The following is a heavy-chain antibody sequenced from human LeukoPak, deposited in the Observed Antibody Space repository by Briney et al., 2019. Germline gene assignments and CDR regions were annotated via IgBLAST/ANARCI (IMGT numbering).Heavy chain of an antibody. CDR3: ARAGSSGWYSFDY. D-gene: IGHD6-19*01. Sequence: GRSLRLSCAASGLTFSSYAMHWVRQAPGKGLEWVALISYDGSNKYYADSVKGRFTISRDNSKNTLYLQMNSLRAEDTAVYYCARAGSSGWYSFDYWGQGTLVTVSP. V-gene: IGHV3-30-3*01. CDR1: GLTFSSYA. CDR2: ISYDGSNK. J-gene: IGHJ4*02.